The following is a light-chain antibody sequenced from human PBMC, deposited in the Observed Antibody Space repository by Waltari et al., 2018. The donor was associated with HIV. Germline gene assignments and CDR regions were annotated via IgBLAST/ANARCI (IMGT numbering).Light chain of an antibody. Sequence: QSVLPPPPSAPGHPVPKSTTACSGNNSDIRFDTFNWYQQFPGSAPKLVAYKIHQRPSGVPERFSGSKSGTSASLAINGVQAEDEATYFCSACDDTFPVVFGSGTKLTVL. CDR3: SACDDTFPVV. J-gene: IGLJ6*01. CDR2: KIH. CDR1: NSDIRFDT. V-gene: IGLV1-44*01.